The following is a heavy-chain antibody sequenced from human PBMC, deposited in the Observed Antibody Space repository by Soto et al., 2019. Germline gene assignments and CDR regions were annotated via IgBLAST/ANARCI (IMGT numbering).Heavy chain of an antibody. D-gene: IGHD3-10*01. V-gene: IGHV3-30*04. Sequence: GGSLRLSCAASGFTFSSYAMHWVRQAPGKGLEWVAVISYDGRNKYYADSVKGRYTISRDNSKNTLYLQMNRLRAGDTAVYYCAGGLYSPLWFGEFTNYYFDYWGQGTLVTVSS. J-gene: IGHJ4*02. CDR2: ISYDGRNK. CDR3: AGGLYSPLWFGEFTNYYFDY. CDR1: GFTFSSYA.